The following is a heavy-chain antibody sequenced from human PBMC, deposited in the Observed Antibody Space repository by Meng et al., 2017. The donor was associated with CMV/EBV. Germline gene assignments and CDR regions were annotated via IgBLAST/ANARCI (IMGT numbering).Heavy chain of an antibody. CDR1: GFTVSSNY. V-gene: IGHV3-53*01. CDR3: ARPSEGYYYGMDV. CDR2: IYSGGST. Sequence: GESLKISCAASGFTVSSNYMSWVRQAPGKGLEWVSVIYSGGSTYYADSMKGRFTISRDNSKNTLYLQMNSLRAEDTAVYYCARPSEGYYYGMDVWGQGTTVTVSS. D-gene: IGHD2-2*01. J-gene: IGHJ6*02.